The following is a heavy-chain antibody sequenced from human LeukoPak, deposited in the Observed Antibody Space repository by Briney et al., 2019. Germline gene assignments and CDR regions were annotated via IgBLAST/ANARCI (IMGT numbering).Heavy chain of an antibody. V-gene: IGHV4-59*01. Sequence: SETLSLTCTVSGGSIGTYYWSWIRQPPGKGLEWVGYIYYNGYTDYNPSLKSRVTISLHTSKNQFSLKLSSVNAADTAVYYCARDRHWTNDWVFDYWGQGSLVTVSS. J-gene: IGHJ4*02. CDR3: ARDRHWTNDWVFDY. D-gene: IGHD1/OR15-1a*01. CDR1: GGSIGTYY. CDR2: IYYNGYT.